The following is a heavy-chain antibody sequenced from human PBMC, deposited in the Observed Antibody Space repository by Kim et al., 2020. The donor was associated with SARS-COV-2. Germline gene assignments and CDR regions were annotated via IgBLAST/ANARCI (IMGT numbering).Heavy chain of an antibody. CDR1: GFTLSNAW. Sequence: GGSLRLSCAAFGFTLSNAWMSWVRQAPGKGLEWVGRIKSKTDGGTKDYAAPVKGRFTISRDDSKNTLYLQMNSLKTEDTDVYYCTTENTVDLLWFGELLEEEPCCGGQRTLVTLSS. V-gene: IGHV3-15*01. CDR3: TTENTVDLLWFGELLEEEPCC. J-gene: IGHJ4*02. D-gene: IGHD3-10*01. CDR2: IKSKTDGGTK.